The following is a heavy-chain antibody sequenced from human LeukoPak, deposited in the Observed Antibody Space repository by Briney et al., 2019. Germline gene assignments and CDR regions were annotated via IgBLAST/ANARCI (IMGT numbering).Heavy chain of an antibody. V-gene: IGHV3-66*01. J-gene: IGHJ6*02. CDR1: GFIVSSNY. Sequence: PGGSLRLSCAASGFIVSSNYMTWVRQAPGKGLEWLSVIYSGGDTYYADSVKGRFTISRDNSKNTLYLQMNSLRAEDTAVYYCARDDTDYGDYVREDYYYYGMDVWGQGTTVTVSS. CDR2: IYSGGDT. D-gene: IGHD4-17*01. CDR3: ARDDTDYGDYVREDYYYYGMDV.